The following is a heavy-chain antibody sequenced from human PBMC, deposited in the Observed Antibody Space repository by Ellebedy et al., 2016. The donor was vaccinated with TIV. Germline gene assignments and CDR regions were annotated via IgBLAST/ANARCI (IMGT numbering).Heavy chain of an antibody. D-gene: IGHD5-12*01. V-gene: IGHV4-34*01. CDR2: INHSGST. CDR3: ARELVRGGYDGTIDY. CDR1: GGSFSGYY. J-gene: IGHJ4*02. Sequence: GSLRLXXAVYGGSFSGYYWSWIRQPPGKGLEWIGEINHSGSTNYNPSLKSRVTISVDTSKNQFSLKLSSVTAADTAVYYCARELVRGGYDGTIDYWGQGTLVTVSS.